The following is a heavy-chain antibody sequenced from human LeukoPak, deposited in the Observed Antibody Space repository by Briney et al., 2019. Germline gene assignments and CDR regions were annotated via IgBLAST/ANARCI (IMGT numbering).Heavy chain of an antibody. J-gene: IGHJ4*02. V-gene: IGHV4-34*01. CDR2: INHSGST. CDR1: GGSFSGYY. D-gene: IGHD4-17*01. CDR3: ARGARDGDYFYFDY. Sequence: SETLSLTCAVYGGSFSGYYWSWIRQPPGKGLECIGEINHSGSTNYNPSLKSRVTISVDTSKNQSSLKLSSVTAADTAVYYCARGARDGDYFYFDYWGQGTLVTVSS.